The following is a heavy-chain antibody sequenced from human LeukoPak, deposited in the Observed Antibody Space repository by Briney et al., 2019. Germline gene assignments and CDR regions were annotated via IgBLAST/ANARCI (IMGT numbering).Heavy chain of an antibody. D-gene: IGHD5-18*01. CDR3: ARGIQLWLLLFDY. CDR2: INPDSGGT. CDR1: GNTFTGYY. J-gene: IGHJ4*02. Sequence: ASVKVSCKASGNTFTGYYMHWVRQAPGQGLEWMGWINPDSGGTNYAEKFQGRVTMARDTSISTAYMELSRLRSDDTAVYYCARGIQLWLLLFDYWGQGTLVTVSS. V-gene: IGHV1-2*02.